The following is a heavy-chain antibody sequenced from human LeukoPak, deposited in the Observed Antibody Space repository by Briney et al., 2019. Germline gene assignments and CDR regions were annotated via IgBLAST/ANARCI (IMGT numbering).Heavy chain of an antibody. D-gene: IGHD3-10*01. V-gene: IGHV3-30-3*01. Sequence: SGGSLRLSCAASGFTFSSYAMHWVRQAPGKGLEWVAVISYDGSNKYYADSVKGRFTISRDNSKNTLYLQMNSLRAEDTAVYYCARDGLLWFGELFLGGFDYWGQGTLVTVSS. CDR3: ARDGLLWFGELFLGGFDY. CDR1: GFTFSSYA. J-gene: IGHJ4*02. CDR2: ISYDGSNK.